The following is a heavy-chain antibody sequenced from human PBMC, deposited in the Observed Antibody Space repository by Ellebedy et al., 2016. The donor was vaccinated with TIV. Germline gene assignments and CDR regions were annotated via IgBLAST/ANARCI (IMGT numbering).Heavy chain of an antibody. D-gene: IGHD5-24*01. J-gene: IGHJ4*02. CDR3: ARVSGDGYIQNDY. V-gene: IGHV3-21*01. CDR1: GFTFSSYS. CDR2: ISSSSSYI. Sequence: GESLKISXAASGFTFSSYSMNWVRQAPGKGLEWVSSISSSSSYIYYADSVKGRFTISRDNAKNSLYLQMNSLRAEDTAVYYCARVSGDGYIQNDYWGQGTLVTVSS.